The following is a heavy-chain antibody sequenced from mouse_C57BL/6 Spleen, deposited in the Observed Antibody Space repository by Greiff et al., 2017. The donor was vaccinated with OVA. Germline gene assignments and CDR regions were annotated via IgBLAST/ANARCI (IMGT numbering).Heavy chain of an antibody. Sequence: VKLVESGPGLVQPSQSLSITCTVSGFSLTSYGVHWVRQSPGKGLEWLGVIWSGGSTDYNAAFISRLSISKDNSKSQVFFKMNSLQADDTAIYYCARYDYDDWYYAMDYWGQGTSVTVSS. D-gene: IGHD2-4*01. V-gene: IGHV2-2*01. CDR1: GFSLTSYG. CDR2: IWSGGST. J-gene: IGHJ4*01. CDR3: ARYDYDDWYYAMDY.